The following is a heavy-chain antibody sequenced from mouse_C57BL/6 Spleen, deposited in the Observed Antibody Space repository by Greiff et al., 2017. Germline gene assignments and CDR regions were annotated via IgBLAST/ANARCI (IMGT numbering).Heavy chain of an antibody. CDR3: ARERLGGKGYFDV. J-gene: IGHJ1*03. V-gene: IGHV1-81*01. CDR1: GYNFTSYG. Sequence: QVQLQQSGAELARPGASVKLSCKASGYNFTSYGISWVKQRTGQGLEWIGEIYPRSGNTYYNEKFKGKATLTADKYSSTAYMELRSLTSEDSAVYFCARERLGGKGYFDVWGTGTTVTFSS. CDR2: IYPRSGNT. D-gene: IGHD1-1*02.